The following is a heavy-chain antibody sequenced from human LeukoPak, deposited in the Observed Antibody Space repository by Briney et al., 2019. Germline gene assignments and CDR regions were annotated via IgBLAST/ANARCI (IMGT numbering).Heavy chain of an antibody. V-gene: IGHV4-34*01. Sequence: SETLSLTCAVYGGSFSGYYWSWIRQPPGKGLEWIGEINHSGSTNYNPSLKSRVTISVDTSKNQFSLKLSSVTAADTAAYYCASVGSLRYDFWSGRDTNYWGQGTLVTVSS. D-gene: IGHD3-3*01. CDR3: ASVGSLRYDFWSGRDTNY. CDR1: GGSFSGYY. J-gene: IGHJ4*02. CDR2: INHSGST.